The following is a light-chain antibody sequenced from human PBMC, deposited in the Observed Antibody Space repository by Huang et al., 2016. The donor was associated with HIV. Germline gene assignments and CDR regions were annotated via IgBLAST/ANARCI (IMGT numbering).Light chain of an antibody. J-gene: IGKJ1*01. CDR1: QSVGNH. CDR2: GTS. Sequence: DIQLTQSLSSLSASVGDRITITCRASQSVGNHLNWYQQRPGKAPNLLIYGTSNLQTGVPSRVSASGSGTVFILSINGLQREDFAFYYCQQTYTALWAFGQGTKVEFK. V-gene: IGKV1-39*01. CDR3: QQTYTALWA.